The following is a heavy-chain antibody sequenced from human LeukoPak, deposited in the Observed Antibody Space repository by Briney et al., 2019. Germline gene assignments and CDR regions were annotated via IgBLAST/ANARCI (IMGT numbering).Heavy chain of an antibody. CDR1: GGSFSAYY. D-gene: IGHD1-14*01. V-gene: IGHV4-34*01. J-gene: IGHJ5*02. Sequence: SETLSLTCAVYGGSFSAYYWSWIRQPPGKGLEWIGEINHSGSTNYNPSLKSRVNISVDTSKNQFSLKLSSVTAADTAVYYCARDSVTTTKGVDPWGQGTLVTVSS. CDR3: ARDSVTTTKGVDP. CDR2: INHSGST.